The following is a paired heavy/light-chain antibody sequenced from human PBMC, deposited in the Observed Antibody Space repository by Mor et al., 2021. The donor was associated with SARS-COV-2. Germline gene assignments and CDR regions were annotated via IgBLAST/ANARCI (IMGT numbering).Heavy chain of an antibody. D-gene: IGHD6-13*01. J-gene: IGHJ4*02. CDR2: TYSDGST. CDR1: GFTVSSNY. Sequence: EVQLVESGGGLVQPGGSLRLSCAASGFTVSSNYMSWVRQAPGKGLEWVSVTYSDGSTSYADSVKGRFTISRDNSKNTLYLQLNSLRAEDTAVYYCGRRMSSSWCFDYWGQGTLVTVSS. V-gene: IGHV3-66*02. CDR3: GRRMSSSWCFDY.
Light chain of an antibody. CDR3: SSYRSSSTLVV. J-gene: IGLJ2*01. V-gene: IGLV2-14*01. Sequence: QSALTQPASVSGSPGQSITISCTGTSSDVGGYNYVSWYQQHPGKAPKLMIYDVSNRPSGVSNRFSGSKSGNTASLTISGLQAEDEADYYCSSYRSSSTLVVFGGGTKLTVL. CDR1: SSDVGGYNY. CDR2: DVS.